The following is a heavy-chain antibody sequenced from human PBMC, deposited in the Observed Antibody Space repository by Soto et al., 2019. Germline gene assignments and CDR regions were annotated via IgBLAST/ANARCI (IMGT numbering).Heavy chain of an antibody. CDR1: GFTFSSYA. D-gene: IGHD6-19*01. Sequence: QVQLVESGGGVVQPGRSLRLACSASGFTFSSYAMHWVRQAPGKGLEWVAVISYDGSNKYYAAAVRGRFTISRENSKTRYLQMNTLRGEDTALYYCVRDTSPYSNGWHNRHFNSWGQGTLVTVSS. CDR2: ISYDGSNK. V-gene: IGHV3-30-3*01. CDR3: VRDTSPYSNGWHNRHFNS. J-gene: IGHJ4*02.